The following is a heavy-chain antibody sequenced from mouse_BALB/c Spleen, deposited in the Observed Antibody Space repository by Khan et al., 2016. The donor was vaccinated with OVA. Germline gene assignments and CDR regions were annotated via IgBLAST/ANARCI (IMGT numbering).Heavy chain of an antibody. CDR2: INPSNGRT. CDR1: GYTLTSYW. D-gene: IGHD2-1*01. J-gene: IGHJ2*01. Sequence: QVQLQQPGAELVNPGASVNLSCKASGYTLTSYWMHWVKQRPGQGIEWIGEINPSNGRTNYNEKFKSKATLTVDKSSSTAYMQLSSPTSEDSAVYYCARLLVSFDDWGQGTTLTVSS. CDR3: ARLLVSFDD. V-gene: IGHV1S81*02.